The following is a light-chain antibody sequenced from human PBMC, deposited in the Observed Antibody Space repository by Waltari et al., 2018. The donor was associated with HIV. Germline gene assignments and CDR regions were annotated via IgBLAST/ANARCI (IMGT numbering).Light chain of an antibody. CDR2: KGN. Sequence: SYELTQPSSVSVSPGQTTRITCSGDVLAKSYARWFQQKPGQAPVVMIYKGNERPSGIPERFSGSSSGTTVTLTISGAQIEDEADYYCYSAADNMGVFGGGTKLTVL. CDR3: YSAADNMGV. J-gene: IGLJ3*02. V-gene: IGLV3-27*01. CDR1: VLAKSY.